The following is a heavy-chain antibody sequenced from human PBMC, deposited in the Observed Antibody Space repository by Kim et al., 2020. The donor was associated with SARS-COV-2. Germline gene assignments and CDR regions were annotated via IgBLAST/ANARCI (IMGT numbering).Heavy chain of an antibody. V-gene: IGHV4-34*01. J-gene: IGHJ6*03. Sequence: SETLSLTCAVYGGSFSGYYWSWIRQPPGKGLEWIGEINHSGSTNYNPSLKSRVTISVDTSKNQFSLKLSSVTAADTAVYYCARGLELPRVYYYYYMDVWG. D-gene: IGHD1-7*01. CDR3: ARGLELPRVYYYYYMDV. CDR2: INHSGST. CDR1: GGSFSGYY.